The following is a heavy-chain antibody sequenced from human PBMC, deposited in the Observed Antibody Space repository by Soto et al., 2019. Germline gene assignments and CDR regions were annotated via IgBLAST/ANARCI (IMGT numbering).Heavy chain of an antibody. D-gene: IGHD2-8*02. V-gene: IGHV4-4*07. CDR1: GDSVSGYF. CDR3: AKDIPGGIPPP. CDR2: IYGSGTT. J-gene: IGHJ5*02. Sequence: SESLSLTCTVSGDSVSGYFWSWIRQPADKGLEWIGRIYGSGTTIYNPSLRGRVTISLDTSKNQFSLRLTSVTAADTAVYYCAKDIPGGIPPPWGHGTLVTVSS.